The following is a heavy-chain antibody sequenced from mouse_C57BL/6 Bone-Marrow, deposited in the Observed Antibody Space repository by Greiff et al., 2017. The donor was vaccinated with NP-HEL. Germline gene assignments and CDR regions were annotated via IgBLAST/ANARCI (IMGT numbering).Heavy chain of an antibody. CDR3: ARSLFITTVVATPWDY. CDR2: IYPRDGST. V-gene: IGHV1-78*01. D-gene: IGHD1-1*01. J-gene: IGHJ4*01. Sequence: QVQLQESDAELVKPGASVKISCKVSGYTFTDHTIHWMKQRPEQGLEWIGYIYPRDGSTKYNEKFKGKATLTADKSSSTAYMQLNSLTSEDSAVYFCARSLFITTVVATPWDYWGQGTSVTVSS. CDR1: GYTFTDHT.